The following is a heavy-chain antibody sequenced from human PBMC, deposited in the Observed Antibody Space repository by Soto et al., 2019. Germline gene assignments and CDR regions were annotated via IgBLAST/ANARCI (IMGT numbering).Heavy chain of an antibody. D-gene: IGHD3-22*01. CDR2: IIPIFGTA. Sequence: QVQLVQSGAEVKKPGSSVKVSCKASGGTFSSYAISWVRQAPGQGLEWMGGIIPIFGTANYEQKFQGRVTITADESTSTAYMELSSLRSEDTAVYYCARDRRRDDSSGYPTGNWFDPWGQGTLVTVSS. CDR1: GGTFSSYA. V-gene: IGHV1-69*01. J-gene: IGHJ5*02. CDR3: ARDRRRDDSSGYPTGNWFDP.